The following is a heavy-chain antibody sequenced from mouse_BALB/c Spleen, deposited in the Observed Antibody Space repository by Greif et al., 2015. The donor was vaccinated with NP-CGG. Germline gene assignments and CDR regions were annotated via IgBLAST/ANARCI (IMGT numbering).Heavy chain of an antibody. J-gene: IGHJ4*01. D-gene: IGHD1-1*01. Sequence: EVKLVESGGGLVQPGGSRKLSCAASGFTFSSFGMHWVRQAPEKGLEWVAYISSGSSTIYYVDTVKGRFTISRDNPKNTLFLQMTSLRSEDTAMYYCARTTVVAYYAMDYWGQGTSVTVSS. CDR3: ARTTVVAYYAMDY. V-gene: IGHV5-17*02. CDR2: ISSGSSTI. CDR1: GFTFSSFG.